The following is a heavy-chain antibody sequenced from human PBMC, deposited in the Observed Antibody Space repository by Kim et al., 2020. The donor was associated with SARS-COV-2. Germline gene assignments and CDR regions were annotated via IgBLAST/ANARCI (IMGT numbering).Heavy chain of an antibody. CDR1: GYTFTSYG. V-gene: IGHV1-18*04. CDR2: ISAYNGNT. D-gene: IGHD2-2*01. CDR3: ARDSFIAGYCSSTSCYVYYYYGMVV. J-gene: IGHJ6*01. Sequence: ASVKVSCKASGYTFTSYGISWVRQAPGQGLEWMGWISAYNGNTNYAQKLQGRVTMTTDTSTSTAYMELSSLRSDDTAVYYCARDSFIAGYCSSTSCYVYYYYGMVVWGHGATVTVSS.